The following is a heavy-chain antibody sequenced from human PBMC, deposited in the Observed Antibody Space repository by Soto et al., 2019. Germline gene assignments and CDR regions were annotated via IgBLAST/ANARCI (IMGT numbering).Heavy chain of an antibody. CDR2: IIPILGIA. CDR3: ARYPQYCSGGSFYPAADAFDI. D-gene: IGHD2-15*01. J-gene: IGHJ3*02. Sequence: SVKVSCKASGGTFSSYTISWVRQAPGQGLEWMGRIIPILGIANYAQKFQGRVTITADKSTSTAYMELSSLRSEDTAVYYCARYPQYCSGGSFYPAADAFDIWGQGTMVTVSS. CDR1: GGTFSSYT. V-gene: IGHV1-69*02.